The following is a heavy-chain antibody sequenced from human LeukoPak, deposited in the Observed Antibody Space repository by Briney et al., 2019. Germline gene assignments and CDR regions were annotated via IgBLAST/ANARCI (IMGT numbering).Heavy chain of an antibody. D-gene: IGHD3-10*01. CDR1: GCTFSSYE. V-gene: IGHV3-48*03. CDR2: ISSGGSTI. J-gene: IGHJ4*02. CDR3: ARERSNHRPLNYYGSGSYDDNFDY. Sequence: GGPLRLSCAVSGCTFSSYEMNWVRQAPGKGLEWVSYISSGGSTIYYADSVKGRFTISRDNAKNSLYLQMNSLRAEDTAVYYCARERSNHRPLNYYGSGSYDDNFDYWGQGTLVTVSS.